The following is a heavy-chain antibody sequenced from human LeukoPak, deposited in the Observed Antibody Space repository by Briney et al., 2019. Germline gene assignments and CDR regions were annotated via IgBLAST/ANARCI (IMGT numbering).Heavy chain of an antibody. D-gene: IGHD3-22*01. J-gene: IGHJ4*02. CDR1: GYTLTELS. CDR2: FDPEDGET. CDR3: ATDSGYYDSSGYSDY. Sequence: ASVKVSCKVSGYTLTELSMHWVRQAPGKGLEWMGGFDPEDGETIYAQKFQGRVTMTEDTSTDTAYMELSSLRSEDTAVYYCATDSGYYDSSGYSDYWGQGTLVAVSS. V-gene: IGHV1-24*01.